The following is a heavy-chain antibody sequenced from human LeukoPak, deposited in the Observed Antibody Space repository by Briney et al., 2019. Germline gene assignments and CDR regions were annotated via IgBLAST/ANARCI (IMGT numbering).Heavy chain of an antibody. J-gene: IGHJ6*02. V-gene: IGHV4-4*07. D-gene: IGHD6-13*01. Sequence: SETLSLTCTVSGGSISSYYWSWIRQPAGKGLEWIGRIYTSGTTNYNPSLKSRVTMSVDTSKNQFSLKLSSVSAADTAVYYCARDGGPYSSSWNYYYGMDVWGQGTTVTVSS. CDR2: IYTSGTT. CDR1: GGSISSYY. CDR3: ARDGGPYSSSWNYYYGMDV.